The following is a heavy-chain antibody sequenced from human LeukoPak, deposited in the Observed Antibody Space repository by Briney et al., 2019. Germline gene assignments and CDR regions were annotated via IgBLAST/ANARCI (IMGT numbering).Heavy chain of an antibody. J-gene: IGHJ4*02. CDR1: GGSISSGGYY. V-gene: IGHV4-30-2*01. D-gene: IGHD4-11*01. CDR2: IYHSGST. CDR3: AREGRTVTTLDY. Sequence: SETLSLTCTISGGSISSGGYYWSWIRQPPGKGLEWIGYIYHSGSTYYNPSLKSRVTISVDRSKNQFSLKLSSVTAADTAVYYCAREGRTVTTLDYWGQGTLVTVSS.